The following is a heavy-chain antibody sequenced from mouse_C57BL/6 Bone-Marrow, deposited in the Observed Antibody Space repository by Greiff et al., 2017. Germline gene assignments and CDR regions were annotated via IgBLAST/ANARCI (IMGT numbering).Heavy chain of an antibody. CDR3: ARPYLFDY. CDR2: ISSGGSYT. CDR1: GFTFTSYG. J-gene: IGHJ2*01. D-gene: IGHD5-1*01. Sequence: EVQVVESGGDLVKPGGSLKLSCAASGFTFTSYGMSWVRQTPDKKLEWFATISSGGSYTYYPDSVKGRFSISRDNAKNTLYRQMRSLKSDDTAMYYCARPYLFDYWGQGTTLTVSS. V-gene: IGHV5-6*01.